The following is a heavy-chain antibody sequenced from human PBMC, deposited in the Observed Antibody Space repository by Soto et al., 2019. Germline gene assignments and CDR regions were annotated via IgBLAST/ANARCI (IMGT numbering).Heavy chain of an antibody. D-gene: IGHD6-6*01. V-gene: IGHV5-51*01. CDR1: GYIFTNYG. J-gene: IGHJ4*02. CDR2: IYPGDSDT. CDR3: ARPTGSSTLTSFHY. Sequence: KVSCKTAGYIFTNYGITWVRQMPGKGLEWMGIIYPGDSDTRYSPSFQGQVTISADKSISTAYLQWSSLKASDTTMYYCARPTGSSTLTSFHYWGQGTLVTVSS.